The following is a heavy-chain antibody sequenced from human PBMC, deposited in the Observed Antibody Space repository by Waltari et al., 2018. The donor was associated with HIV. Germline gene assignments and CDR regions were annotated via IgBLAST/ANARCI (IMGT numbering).Heavy chain of an antibody. D-gene: IGHD2-21*02. CDR3: ARGRMAYCRGDCYPLFDY. Sequence: QVQLQESGPGRVRPSQTLSLTCSLSGGSLTTGGYYWGWIRQLPGKGLEWIGYIYYSGNIYYNPSLNGGVTISPDTTKNQFSLIFNSVTAADTAVYYCARGRMAYCRGDCYPLFDYWGQGTLVTVSS. CDR2: IYYSGNI. V-gene: IGHV4-31*03. CDR1: GGSLTTGGYY. J-gene: IGHJ4*02.